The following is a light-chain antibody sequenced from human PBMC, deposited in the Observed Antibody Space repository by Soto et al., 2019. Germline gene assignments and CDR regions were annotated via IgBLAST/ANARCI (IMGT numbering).Light chain of an antibody. CDR3: QQYNSYSRT. CDR2: KAS. Sequence: DIQMTHSPSTLSASVGDRVTITFRASQSISSWLAWYQQKPGKAPKLLIYKASSLESGVPSRFSGSGSGTEFTLTISSLQPDDFATYYCQQYNSYSRTFGQGTKVDNK. V-gene: IGKV1-5*03. CDR1: QSISSW. J-gene: IGKJ1*01.